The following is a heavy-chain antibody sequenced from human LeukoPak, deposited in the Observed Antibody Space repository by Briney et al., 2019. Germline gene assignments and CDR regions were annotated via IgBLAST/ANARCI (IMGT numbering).Heavy chain of an antibody. CDR2: INPNSGGT. J-gene: IGHJ4*02. D-gene: IGHD3-22*01. CDR1: VYTFTHYY. V-gene: IGHV1-2*02. CDR3: LRGGVGDSSEVDFDY. Sequence: ASVRVSCTASVYTFTHYYMHWVRQAPGQRLEWMGWINPNSGGTHNAHKFQVRVTLTRDTSITTPYMELSRLRSHDTAAYYCLRGGVGDSSEVDFDYWGQGTLVTVSS.